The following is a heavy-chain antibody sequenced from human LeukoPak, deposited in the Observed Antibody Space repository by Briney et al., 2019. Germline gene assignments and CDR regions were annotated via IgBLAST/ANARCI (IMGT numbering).Heavy chain of an antibody. D-gene: IGHD5-12*01. CDR2: IYYSGST. CDR1: GGSISSYY. V-gene: IGHV4-59*08. Sequence: SETLSLTCTVSGGSISSYYWSWIRQPPGKGLEWIGYIYYSGSTNYNPSLKSRVTISVDTSKNQFSLKLSSVTAADTAVYYCARHEHGGYVGAFDIWGQGTMVTVSS. CDR3: ARHEHGGYVGAFDI. J-gene: IGHJ3*02.